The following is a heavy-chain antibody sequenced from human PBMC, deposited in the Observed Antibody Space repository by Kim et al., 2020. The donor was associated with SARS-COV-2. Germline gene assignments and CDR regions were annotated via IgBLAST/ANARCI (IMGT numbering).Heavy chain of an antibody. CDR3: ARKEIVVTKPDAFDI. J-gene: IGHJ3*02. CDR1: GFTFSSYS. CDR2: ISSSSSTI. D-gene: IGHD5-12*01. V-gene: IGHV3-48*02. Sequence: GGSLRLSCAASGFTFSSYSMNWVRQAPGKGLEWVSYISSSSSTIYYADSVKGRFTISRDNAKNSLYLQMNSLRDEDTAVYYCARKEIVVTKPDAFDIWGQGTMVTVSS.